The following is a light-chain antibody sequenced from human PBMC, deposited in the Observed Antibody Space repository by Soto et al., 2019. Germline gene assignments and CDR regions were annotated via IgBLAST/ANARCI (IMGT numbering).Light chain of an antibody. J-gene: IGKJ4*01. CDR1: QSLDARY. V-gene: IGKV3-15*01. Sequence: EIVLTQSPGTLSLSPGERATLSCRASQSLDARYLAWYQVKPGQAPRLLIYRTSIRATGVPARFSGSASGTEFTLTITSLQSEDFAVYYCQHYANWPLTFGGGTKV. CDR3: QHYANWPLT. CDR2: RTS.